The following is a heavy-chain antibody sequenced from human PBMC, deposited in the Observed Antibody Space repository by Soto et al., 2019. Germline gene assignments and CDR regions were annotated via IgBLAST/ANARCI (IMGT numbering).Heavy chain of an antibody. D-gene: IGHD3-10*01. V-gene: IGHV4-39*01. CDR2: IYYSGST. CDR1: GGSISSSSYY. J-gene: IGHJ5*02. Sequence: QLQLQESGPGLVKPSETLSLTCTVSGGSISSSSYYWGWIRQPPGKGLEWIGSIYYSGSTYYNPSLKSRVTISVDTSKNQFSLQLSSVTAADTAVYYCARQGVRYYGSGSYFSVNWFDPWGQGTLVTVSS. CDR3: ARQGVRYYGSGSYFSVNWFDP.